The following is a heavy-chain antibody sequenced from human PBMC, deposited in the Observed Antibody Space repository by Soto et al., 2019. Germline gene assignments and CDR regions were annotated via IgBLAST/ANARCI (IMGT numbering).Heavy chain of an antibody. V-gene: IGHV4-31*03. CDR3: ARAMGAINYFDY. Sequence: QVQLQESGPGLVKPSKTLSLTCTVSGGSIRSGCYYWSWLRQHPGKGLEWIGYFYYSGNTYYNPSLKSRLTISGDTSKNQFSLNLSSVTAADTAVYYCARAMGAINYFDYWGQGTLVTVSS. CDR2: FYYSGNT. J-gene: IGHJ4*02. CDR1: GGSIRSGCYY. D-gene: IGHD1-26*01.